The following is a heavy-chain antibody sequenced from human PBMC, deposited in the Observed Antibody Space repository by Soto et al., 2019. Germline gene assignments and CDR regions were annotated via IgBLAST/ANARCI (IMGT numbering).Heavy chain of an antibody. D-gene: IGHD3-22*01. CDR3: AKDLRDTSGYYYYIDY. Sequence: PGWSPRLSCAASVFTFSSNALSWFRQAPLKGLEWVSAISRTGGSTYYADSVKGRFTISRDTSKNTLYLQMNSLRAEDTAVYYCAKDLRDTSGYYYYIDYWGQGTLVTVSS. CDR1: VFTFSSNA. CDR2: ISRTGGST. J-gene: IGHJ4*02. V-gene: IGHV3-23*01.